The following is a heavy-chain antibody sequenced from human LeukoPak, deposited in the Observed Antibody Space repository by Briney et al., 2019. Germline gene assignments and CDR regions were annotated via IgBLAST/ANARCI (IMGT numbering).Heavy chain of an antibody. Sequence: GGSLRLSCAASGFTFSSYAMSWVRQAPGKGLEWVSAISGSGGRPYYADSVKGRFTISRDNSRNTLYLQMNSLRAEDTAVYHCAKDEGHGSGSYAQFDYWGQGTLVTVSS. CDR3: AKDEGHGSGSYAQFDY. CDR1: GFTFSSYA. D-gene: IGHD3-10*01. V-gene: IGHV3-23*01. CDR2: ISGSGGRP. J-gene: IGHJ4*02.